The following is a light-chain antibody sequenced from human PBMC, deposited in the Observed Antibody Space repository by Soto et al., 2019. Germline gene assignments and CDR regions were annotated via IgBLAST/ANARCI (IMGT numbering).Light chain of an antibody. Sequence: DIQMTQSPSSVSASVGDRVTITCRASQGIRSWLAWYQQRPWKAPKLLISAASSLQSAVPSRFSGSGSGTDFTLTIRSLQPADFATYYSYQSDTSPDTFGGGTKVQIK. J-gene: IGKJ4*01. CDR1: QGIRSW. V-gene: IGKV1D-12*01. CDR3: YQSDTSPDT. CDR2: AAS.